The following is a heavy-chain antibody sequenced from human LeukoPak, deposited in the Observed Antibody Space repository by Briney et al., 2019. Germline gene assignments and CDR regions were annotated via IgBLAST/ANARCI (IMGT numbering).Heavy chain of an antibody. CDR3: ARQPGGTAAFGI. D-gene: IGHD6-13*01. Sequence: SETLSLTCTVSGASIDSYYWSWIRQPPGKGLEWIGYTHNNGDSNYNPSLKSRLTISVDTSKNEVSLVLTSVTAADTALYYCARQPGGTAAFGIWAQGTMVTVSA. CDR2: THNNGDS. V-gene: IGHV4-59*08. CDR1: GASIDSYY. J-gene: IGHJ3*02.